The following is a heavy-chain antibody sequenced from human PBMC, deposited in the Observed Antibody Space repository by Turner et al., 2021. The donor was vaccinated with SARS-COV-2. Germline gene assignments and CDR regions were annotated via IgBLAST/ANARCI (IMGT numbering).Heavy chain of an antibody. Sequence: QLQLQESGPRLVKPSETLSLTCAVSGGHINNNLYSWGWIRQPPGKGLEWIGSVFHTGSTYDKSSLKRRVAISIDTSKNHFSLRLNSGTAADTAVYYCARHEVNSYDASGYYTSPWGQGILVTVSS. CDR3: ARHEVNSYDASGYYTSP. J-gene: IGHJ5*02. CDR2: VFHTGST. V-gene: IGHV4-39*01. CDR1: GGHINNNLYS. D-gene: IGHD3-22*01.